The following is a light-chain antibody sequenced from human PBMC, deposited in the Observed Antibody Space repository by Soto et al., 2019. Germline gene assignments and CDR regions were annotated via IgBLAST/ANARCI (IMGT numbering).Light chain of an antibody. Sequence: IVLTLSPANLSVSPCERSTLSCKASQSVSSDLAWYRQKPGKAPRLLIYGASTRATGIPARFSGSGSGTEFTLTISSRQSADFAVYYCQQFNNWPLTFGGGTKVDIK. V-gene: IGKV3-15*01. CDR2: GAS. CDR3: QQFNNWPLT. CDR1: QSVSSD. J-gene: IGKJ4*01.